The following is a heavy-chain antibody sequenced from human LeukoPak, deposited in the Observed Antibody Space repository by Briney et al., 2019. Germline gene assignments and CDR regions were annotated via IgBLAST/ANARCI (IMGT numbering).Heavy chain of an antibody. J-gene: IGHJ4*03. CDR3: ARRGSYFDY. Sequence: ASVKVSCKASGYPFTTYNMHWVRLAPGQRLEWMGWINVGSGNTKYSQKFQGRVTITSDTSASTAYMELSSLRSEDTAVYYCARRGSYFDYWGQGTLVTVSS. V-gene: IGHV1-3*01. CDR1: GYPFTTYN. CDR2: INVGSGNT. D-gene: IGHD1-26*01.